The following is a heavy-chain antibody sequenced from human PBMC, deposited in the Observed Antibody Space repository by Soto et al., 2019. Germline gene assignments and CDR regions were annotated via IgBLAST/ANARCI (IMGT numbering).Heavy chain of an antibody. CDR1: GFTFSSYA. J-gene: IGHJ6*02. CDR2: ISYGGSNK. V-gene: IGHV3-30-3*01. D-gene: IGHD2-15*01. CDR3: ARDQVADYYGMDV. Sequence: GGSLRLSCAASGFTFSSYAMHWVRQAPGKGLEWVAVISYGGSNKYYADSVKGRFTISRDNSKNTLYLQMNSLRAEDTAVYYCARDQVADYYGMDVWGQGTTVTVSS.